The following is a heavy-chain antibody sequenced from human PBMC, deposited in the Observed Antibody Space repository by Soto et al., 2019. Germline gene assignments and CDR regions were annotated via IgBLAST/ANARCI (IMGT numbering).Heavy chain of an antibody. CDR1: GGSISSAAYY. D-gene: IGHD5-18*01. J-gene: IGHJ4*02. V-gene: IGHV4-31*03. CDR3: AREYTYGSNFFDC. CDR2: ISHSGST. Sequence: QVQLQESGPGLVKPSQTLSLTCTVSGGSISSAAYYWSWIRQHPGKGLEWIGYISHSGSTYYNPSLKSRVTISVDTSTNQFPLSLTSVTAADTAVYYCAREYTYGSNFFDCWGQGALVTVSS.